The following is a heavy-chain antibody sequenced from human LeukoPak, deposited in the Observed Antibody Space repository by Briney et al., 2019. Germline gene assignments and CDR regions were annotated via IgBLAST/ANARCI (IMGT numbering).Heavy chain of an antibody. CDR1: GGSISSSSYY. CDR2: IYFSGST. J-gene: IGHJ3*02. V-gene: IGHV4-39*07. CDR3: ARDTFYPGAFDI. D-gene: IGHD2/OR15-2a*01. Sequence: PSETLSLTCTVSGGSISSSSYYWGWLRQPPGKGLEWIGTIYFSGSTYYNPSLKSRVTISIDTSKNQFSLKLSSVTAADTAVYYCARDTFYPGAFDIWGQGTMVTVSS.